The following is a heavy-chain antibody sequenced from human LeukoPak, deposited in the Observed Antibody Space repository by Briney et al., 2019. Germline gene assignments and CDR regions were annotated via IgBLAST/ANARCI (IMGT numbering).Heavy chain of an antibody. CDR1: GDSINSLDL. CDR3: ARGGTSCYLCSITFDY. CDR2: MYLSGTT. J-gene: IGHJ4*02. Sequence: SETLSLTCTVSGDSINSLDLWSWVRQPPGKGLEWIGEMYLSGTTHSNPSVKSRVTISVDTSKNQFSLKLSSVTAADTAVYYCARGGTSCYLCSITFDYWGQGTLVTVSS. V-gene: IGHV4-4*02. D-gene: IGHD2-2*01.